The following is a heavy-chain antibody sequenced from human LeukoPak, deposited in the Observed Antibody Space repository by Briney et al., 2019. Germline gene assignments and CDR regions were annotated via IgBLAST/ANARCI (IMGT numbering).Heavy chain of an antibody. V-gene: IGHV3-23*01. Sequence: PGGSLRLSCAASGFTFSSYAVSWVRQAPGKGLEWVSAISGSGGSTYYADSVKGRFTISRDNSKNTLYLQMNSLTAEDTAVYYCAKSDSGYRSGWYGYYFDYWGQGTLVTVSS. CDR3: AKSDSGYRSGWYGYYFDY. CDR2: ISGSGGST. J-gene: IGHJ4*02. D-gene: IGHD6-19*01. CDR1: GFTFSSYA.